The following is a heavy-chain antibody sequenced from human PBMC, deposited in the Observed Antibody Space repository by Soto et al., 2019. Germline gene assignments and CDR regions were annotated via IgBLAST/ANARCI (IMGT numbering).Heavy chain of an antibody. Sequence: QVQLTQSRNAVKKPGASVKVSCKAYGYTFLDYGITWVRQAPGQGLEWVGWINTYSGNTNYAQRLQGRVIMTTDTSTTTVYMELRSLIPDDTAVYYCARAQAPTKSDNWGQGTLVIVSS. CDR2: INTYSGNT. CDR1: GYTFLDYG. J-gene: IGHJ4*02. CDR3: ARAQAPTKSDN. V-gene: IGHV1-18*01.